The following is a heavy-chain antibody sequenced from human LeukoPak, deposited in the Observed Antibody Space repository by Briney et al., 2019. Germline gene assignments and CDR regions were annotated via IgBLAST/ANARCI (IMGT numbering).Heavy chain of an antibody. Sequence: SETLSLTCTVSGGSISSYYWSWIRQSPGKGLECIGYIHYTGSTNYNPSLKSRVTISVETSKNQFSLKLKSVTAADTAVYYCARGGYYGSGNDFRFDPWGQGTLITVSS. CDR1: GGSISSYY. V-gene: IGHV4-59*01. D-gene: IGHD3-10*01. J-gene: IGHJ5*02. CDR3: ARGGYYGSGNDFRFDP. CDR2: IHYTGST.